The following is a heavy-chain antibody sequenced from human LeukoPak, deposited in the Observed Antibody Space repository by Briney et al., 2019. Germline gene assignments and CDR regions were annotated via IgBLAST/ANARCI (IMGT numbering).Heavy chain of an antibody. D-gene: IGHD3-3*01. CDR1: GYTFTGYY. CDR2: INTNTGNP. CDR3: AREFLSYYDFWSGRFDY. V-gene: IGHV7-4-1*02. Sequence: GASVKVSCKASGYTFTGYYMHWVGQAPGQGLEWMGWINTNTGNPTYAQGFTGRFVFSLDTSVSTAYLQISSLKAEDTAVYYCAREFLSYYDFWSGRFDYWGQGTLVTVSS. J-gene: IGHJ4*02.